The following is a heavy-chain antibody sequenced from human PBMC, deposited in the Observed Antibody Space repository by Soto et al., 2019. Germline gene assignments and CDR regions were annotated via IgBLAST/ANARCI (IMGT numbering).Heavy chain of an antibody. CDR1: GYTFTSYG. Sequence: QVQLVQSGAEVKKPGASVKVSCKASGYTFTSYGISWVRQAPGQGLEWMGWISAYNGNTNYAQKLQGSVTMTTDTSTSTAYMELRSLRSDDTAVYYCARDWALGYCSSTSCQNWFDPWGQGTLVTVSS. V-gene: IGHV1-18*01. CDR3: ARDWALGYCSSTSCQNWFDP. D-gene: IGHD2-2*01. CDR2: ISAYNGNT. J-gene: IGHJ5*02.